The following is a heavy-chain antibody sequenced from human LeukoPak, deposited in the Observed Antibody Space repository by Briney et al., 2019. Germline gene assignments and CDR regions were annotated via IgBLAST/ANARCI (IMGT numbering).Heavy chain of an antibody. V-gene: IGHV3-23*01. CDR3: AKDHWALGGSYYYDY. CDR2: ISGSGGST. D-gene: IGHD1-26*01. J-gene: IGHJ4*02. CDR1: GFTFSSYA. Sequence: GGSLRLSCAASGFTFSSYAMSWVRQAPGKGLEWVSAISGSGGSTYYADSMKGRFTISRDNSKNTLYLQMNSLRAEDTAVYYCAKDHWALGGSYYYDYWGQGTLVTVSS.